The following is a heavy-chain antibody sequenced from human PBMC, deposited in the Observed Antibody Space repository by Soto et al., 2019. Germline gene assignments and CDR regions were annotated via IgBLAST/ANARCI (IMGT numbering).Heavy chain of an antibody. J-gene: IGHJ4*02. CDR2: FYWDDDK. Sequence: QITLKESGPSVVMPTQTLTLTCTFSGFSLNTTGVGVGWIRQPPGKALEFLGLFYWDDDKRFSPSLKSRLTISKDTSTNQVVLTMTNMDPMDTGIYFCSRRRVGAQEFDSWGQGTQVAVSS. V-gene: IGHV2-5*02. CDR1: GFSLNTTGVG. CDR3: SRRRVGAQEFDS. D-gene: IGHD1-26*01.